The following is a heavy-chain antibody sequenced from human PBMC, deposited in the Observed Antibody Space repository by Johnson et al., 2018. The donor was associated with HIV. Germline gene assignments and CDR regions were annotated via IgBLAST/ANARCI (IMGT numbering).Heavy chain of an antibody. J-gene: IGHJ3*02. V-gene: IGHV3-11*04. CDR2: ISSSGSTI. D-gene: IGHD1-26*01. CDR3: ARAAYSGSHHDAFDI. CDR1: GFTFSDYY. Sequence: QMQLVESGGGLVKPGGSLRLSCAASGFTFSDYYMSWIRQAPGKGLEWVSYISSSGSTIYYAYSVKGRFTISRDNAKNSLYLQMNSLRAEDTAVYYCARAAYSGSHHDAFDIWGQGTMVTVSS.